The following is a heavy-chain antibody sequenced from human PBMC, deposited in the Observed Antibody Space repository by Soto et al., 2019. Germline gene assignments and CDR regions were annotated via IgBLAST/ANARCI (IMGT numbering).Heavy chain of an antibody. V-gene: IGHV3-23*01. CDR2: ISGSGGST. CDR1: GFTFSSYA. J-gene: IGHJ4*02. D-gene: IGHD2-8*01. CDR3: AKTPYCTNDVCYATVDY. Sequence: GGSLRLSCAASGFTFSSYAMSWVRQAPGKGLEWVSAISGSGGSTYYADSVKGRFTISRDNSKNTLYLQMNSLRAEDTAVYYCAKTPYCTNDVCYATVDYWGQGTLVTVSS.